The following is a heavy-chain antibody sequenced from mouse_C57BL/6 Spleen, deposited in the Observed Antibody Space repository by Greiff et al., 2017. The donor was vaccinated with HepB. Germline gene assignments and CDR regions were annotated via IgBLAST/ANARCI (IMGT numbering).Heavy chain of an antibody. J-gene: IGHJ4*01. CDR2: IRNKANGYTT. CDR3: ARYELGRRAMDY. V-gene: IGHV7-3*01. Sequence: EVKLMESGGGLVQPGGSLSLSCAASGFTFTDYYMSWVRQPPGKALEWLGFIRNKANGYTTEYSASVKGRFTISRDNSQSILYLQMNALRAEDSATYYCARYELGRRAMDYWGQGTSVTVSS. D-gene: IGHD4-1*01. CDR1: GFTFTDYY.